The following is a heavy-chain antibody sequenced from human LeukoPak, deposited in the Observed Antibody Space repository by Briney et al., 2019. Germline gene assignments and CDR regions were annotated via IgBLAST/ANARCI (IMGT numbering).Heavy chain of an antibody. CDR1: GFTVSSNY. J-gene: IGHJ6*03. CDR3: ARSLRVRGVPDYMDV. V-gene: IGHV3-53*01. CDR2: IYKNAIT. D-gene: IGHD3-10*01. Sequence: GGSLRLSCAASGFTVSSNYMTWVRQAPGKGLEWVSVIYKNAITFHADTVKGRFTISRDNSKNTLYLRMNNLRADDTAVYYCARSLRVRGVPDYMDVWGKGTTVTVSS.